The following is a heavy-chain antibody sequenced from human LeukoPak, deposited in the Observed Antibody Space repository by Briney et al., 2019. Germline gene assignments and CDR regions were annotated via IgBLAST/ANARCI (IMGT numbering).Heavy chain of an antibody. CDR2: ISSSASMI. D-gene: IGHD5-12*01. V-gene: IGHV3-11*04. CDR3: AKGYSGYERYFDY. Sequence: GGSLRLSCAASGFTFSDYYMSWIRQAPGKGLEWVSHISSSASMIYYADSVKGRFTISRDNAKNSVYLQMNSLRAEDTAVYYCAKGYSGYERYFDYWGQGTLVTVSS. J-gene: IGHJ4*02. CDR1: GFTFSDYY.